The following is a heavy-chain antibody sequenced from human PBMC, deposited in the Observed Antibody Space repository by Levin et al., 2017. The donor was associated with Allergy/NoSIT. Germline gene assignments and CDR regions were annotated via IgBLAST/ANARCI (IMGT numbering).Heavy chain of an antibody. CDR1: GFTFSSYA. Sequence: GGSLRLSCAASGFTFSSYAMSWVRQAPGKGLEWVSTISGSGGSTYYADSVKGRFTISRDNSKNTLSLQMNSLRVEDTAVYYCAKAGGYTYRYHCDYWGHGTLVTVSS. J-gene: IGHJ4*01. V-gene: IGHV3-23*01. D-gene: IGHD5-18*01. CDR3: AKAGGYTYRYHCDY. CDR2: ISGSGGST.